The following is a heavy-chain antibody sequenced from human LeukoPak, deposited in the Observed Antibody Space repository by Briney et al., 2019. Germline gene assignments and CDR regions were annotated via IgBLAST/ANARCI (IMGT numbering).Heavy chain of an antibody. CDR2: IFYSGST. CDR1: GGSINTDSYY. Sequence: SETLSLTCTVSGGSINTDSYYWAWIRQPPGKGLEWIGSIFYSGSTHYNPSLQSRAIMSVDTSKNQFSLRLSSVTAADTAVYYCARQGDVRVNVPRGMTIASPWFDPWGQGTLVTVSS. D-gene: IGHD3-10*02. J-gene: IGHJ5*02. V-gene: IGHV4-39*01. CDR3: ARQGDVRVNVPRGMTIASPWFDP.